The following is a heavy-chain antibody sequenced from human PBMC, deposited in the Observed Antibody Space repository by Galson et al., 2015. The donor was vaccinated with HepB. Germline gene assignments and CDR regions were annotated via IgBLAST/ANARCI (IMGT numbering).Heavy chain of an antibody. Sequence: SLRLSCAASGFTFSSYWMHWVRQAPGKGLVWVSRINSDGSSTSYADSVKGRFTISRDNAKNTLYLQMNSLRAEDTAVYYCASGPSWAHYYMDVWGKGTTVTVSS. D-gene: IGHD2-2*01. CDR3: ASGPSWAHYYMDV. V-gene: IGHV3-74*01. CDR1: GFTFSSYW. J-gene: IGHJ6*03. CDR2: INSDGSST.